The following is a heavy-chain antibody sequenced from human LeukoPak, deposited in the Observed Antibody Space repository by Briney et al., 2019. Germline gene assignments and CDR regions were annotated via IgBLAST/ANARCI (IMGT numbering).Heavy chain of an antibody. CDR2: IYSGGNT. J-gene: IGHJ6*03. Sequence: GGSLRLSCAASGFTVSSNYMSWVRQAPGKGLEWVSVIYSGGNTYYADSVKGRFTISRDNSKNTLYLQMNSLRAEDTAAYYCASGSGSYRTPYYYMDVWGTGTTVTVSS. CDR3: ASGSGSYRTPYYYMDV. CDR1: GFTVSSNY. V-gene: IGHV3-53*01. D-gene: IGHD3-10*01.